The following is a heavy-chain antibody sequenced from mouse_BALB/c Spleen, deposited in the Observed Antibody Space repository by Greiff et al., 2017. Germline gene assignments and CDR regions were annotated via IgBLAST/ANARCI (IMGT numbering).Heavy chain of an antibody. CDR3: ARRGVGSWDY. J-gene: IGHJ2*01. CDR2: IDPANGNT. V-gene: IGHV14-3*02. Sequence: VQLQQPGAELVKPGASVKLSCKASGYTFTSYWMHWVKQRPGQGLEWIGRIDPANGNTKYDPKFQGKATITADTSSNTAYLQLSSLTSEDTAVYYCARRGVGSWDYWGQGTTLTVSS. D-gene: IGHD1-1*01. CDR1: GYTFTSYW.